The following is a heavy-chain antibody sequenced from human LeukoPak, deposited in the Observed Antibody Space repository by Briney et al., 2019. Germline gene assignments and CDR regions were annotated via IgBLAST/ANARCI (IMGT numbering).Heavy chain of an antibody. CDR1: GFTFSSYG. Sequence: GGSLRLSCAASGFTFSSYGMHWVRQAPGKGLEWVAFIRYDGSNKYYADSVKGRFTISRDNSKNTLYLQMNSLRAEDTAVYYCAKPYYYDSSGYYPFDYWGQGTLVTVPS. CDR3: AKPYYYDSSGYYPFDY. CDR2: IRYDGSNK. J-gene: IGHJ4*02. V-gene: IGHV3-30*02. D-gene: IGHD3-22*01.